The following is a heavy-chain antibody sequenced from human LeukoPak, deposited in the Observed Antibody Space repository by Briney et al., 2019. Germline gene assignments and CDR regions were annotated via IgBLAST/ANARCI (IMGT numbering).Heavy chain of an antibody. V-gene: IGHV3-30*02. CDR2: IRYDESNK. CDR1: RFIFSNYG. J-gene: IGHJ5*02. Sequence: GGSLRLSCAASRFIFSNYGMHWVRQAPGKGLEWVAFIRYDESNKFYADSVKGRFTISRDNSKNILFLQMNSLRAEDTAVYYCATMQWLEGVDWFDPWGQGTLVTVSS. D-gene: IGHD6-19*01. CDR3: ATMQWLEGVDWFDP.